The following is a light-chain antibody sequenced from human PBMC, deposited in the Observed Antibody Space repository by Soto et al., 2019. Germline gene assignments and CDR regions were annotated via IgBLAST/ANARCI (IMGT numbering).Light chain of an antibody. CDR1: QSVSSY. CDR3: QQRSNWPRRFT. J-gene: IGKJ3*01. Sequence: EIVLTQSPATLSLSPGERATLSCRASQSVSSYLAWYQQKPGQAPRLLIYDASNRATGIPARFSGSGSGTDFTLTISSLEPEDFAVYYCQQRSNWPRRFTFGPWTKVDIK. CDR2: DAS. V-gene: IGKV3-11*01.